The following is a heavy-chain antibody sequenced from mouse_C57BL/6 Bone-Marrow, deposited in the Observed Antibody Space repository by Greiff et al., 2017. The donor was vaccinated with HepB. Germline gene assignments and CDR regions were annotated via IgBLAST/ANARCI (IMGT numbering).Heavy chain of an antibody. CDR1: GYTFTDYE. D-gene: IGHD2-5*01. CDR2: IDPETGGT. CDR3: SYSNYVWFAY. Sequence: VQLVESGAELVRPGASVTLSCKASGYTFTDYEMHWVKQTPVHGLEWIGAIDPETGGTAYNQKFKGKAILTADKSSSTAYMELRSLTSEDSAVYYCSYSNYVWFAYWGQGTLVTVSA. V-gene: IGHV1-15*01. J-gene: IGHJ3*01.